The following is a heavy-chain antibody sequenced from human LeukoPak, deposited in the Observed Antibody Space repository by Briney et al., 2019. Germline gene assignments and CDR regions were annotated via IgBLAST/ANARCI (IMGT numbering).Heavy chain of an antibody. CDR2: IYYSGST. CDR1: GGSISSSSYY. CDR3: ARRPEYYYGSGSYSEYYLDY. J-gene: IGHJ4*02. Sequence: SETLSLTCTVSGGSISSSSYYWGWIRQPPGKGLEWIGSIYYSGSTYYNPSLKSRVTISVYTSKNQFSLKLSSVTAADTAVYYCARRPEYYYGSGSYSEYYLDYWGQGTLVTVSS. D-gene: IGHD3-10*01. V-gene: IGHV4-39*01.